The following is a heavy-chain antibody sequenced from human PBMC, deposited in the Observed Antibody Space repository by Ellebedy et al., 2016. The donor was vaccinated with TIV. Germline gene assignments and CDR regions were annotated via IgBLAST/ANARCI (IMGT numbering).Heavy chain of an antibody. J-gene: IGHJ4*02. CDR1: GFIFSSFG. D-gene: IGHD6-13*01. V-gene: IGHV3-33*01. Sequence: PGGSLRLSCATSGFIFSSFGILWVRQAPGKGLEWVAGMWSDGINKYYQDSVKGRLTISRDTSKNTLDLKMHSLRAEDTAVYYCARGGVAAGVRGIDYWGQGTLVTVSS. CDR3: ARGGVAAGVRGIDY. CDR2: MWSDGINK.